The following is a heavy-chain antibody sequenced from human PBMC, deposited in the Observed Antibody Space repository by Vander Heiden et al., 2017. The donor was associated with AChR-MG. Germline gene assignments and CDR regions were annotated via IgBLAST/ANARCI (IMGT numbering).Heavy chain of an antibody. CDR2: IYYSGST. CDR1: GGSISSSSYY. CDR3: TRRSGSSKVFDY. V-gene: IGHV4-39*01. Sequence: QLQLQESGPGLVKPSETLSLTCTVSGGSISSSSYYWGWIRQPPGKGLEWIGSIYYSGSTYYNPALKSRVTISVDTSKNKFSLKLRSVTAADTAVYYFTRRSGSSKVFDYWGQGTLVTVSS. D-gene: IGHD6-13*01. J-gene: IGHJ4*02.